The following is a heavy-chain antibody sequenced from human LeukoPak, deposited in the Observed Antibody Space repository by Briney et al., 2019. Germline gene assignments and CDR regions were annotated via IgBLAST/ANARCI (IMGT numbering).Heavy chain of an antibody. V-gene: IGHV3-30*02. CDR2: IRYTGSNK. Sequence: GGSLRLSCAASGFTFSNYGMHWVRQAPGKGLEWVAFIRYTGSNKYYADSVKGRFTISRDNSKNTLYLQMNTLSPEDTAMYYCAKDHYSSGWLNYFDYWGQGTLVTVSS. CDR1: GFTFSNYG. J-gene: IGHJ4*02. D-gene: IGHD6-19*01. CDR3: AKDHYSSGWLNYFDY.